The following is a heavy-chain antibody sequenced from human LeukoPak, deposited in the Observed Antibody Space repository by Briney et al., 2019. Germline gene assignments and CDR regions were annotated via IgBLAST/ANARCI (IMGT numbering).Heavy chain of an antibody. CDR1: GGSISSYY. D-gene: IGHD6-13*01. CDR3: ARVASAAADADNWFDP. Sequence: SETLSLTCTVSGGSISSYYWSWIRQPPGKGLEWIGYIYYSGSTNYNPSLKSRVTISVDTSKNQFSLKLSSVTAADAAVYYCARVASAAADADNWFDPWGQGTLVTVSS. CDR2: IYYSGST. V-gene: IGHV4-59*01. J-gene: IGHJ5*02.